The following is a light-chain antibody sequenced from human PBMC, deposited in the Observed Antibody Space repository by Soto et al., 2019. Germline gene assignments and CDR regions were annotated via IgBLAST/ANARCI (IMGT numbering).Light chain of an antibody. CDR2: AAS. CDR1: ESIANY. J-gene: IGKJ2*01. Sequence: DIQMTQSPSSLSASVGDRVTITCRASESIANYLNWYQQKPGKAPNLLIYAASTLQTGVPSRFSGSGSGTDFTLTINSLQTEDFATYFCQQSYISPYTFGQGTKLDI. CDR3: QQSYISPYT. V-gene: IGKV1-39*01.